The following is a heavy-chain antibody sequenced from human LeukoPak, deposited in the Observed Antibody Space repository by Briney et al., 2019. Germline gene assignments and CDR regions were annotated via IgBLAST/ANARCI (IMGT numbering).Heavy chain of an antibody. D-gene: IGHD6-19*01. J-gene: IGHJ4*02. CDR1: GFTFSDYG. Sequence: GGSLRLSCAASGFTFSDYGIHWVRQAPGKGLEWVAVIWNDGSNKYYADSVKGRFTISRDNSRNTLYLQMNSLRDEDTAVYYCAKGGVTSGWPTPFDSWGQGTLVTVSS. V-gene: IGHV3-33*03. CDR3: AKGGVTSGWPTPFDS. CDR2: IWNDGSNK.